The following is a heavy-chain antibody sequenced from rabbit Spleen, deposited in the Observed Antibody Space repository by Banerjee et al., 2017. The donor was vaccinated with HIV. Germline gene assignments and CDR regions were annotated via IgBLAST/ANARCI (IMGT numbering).Heavy chain of an antibody. Sequence: QSLEESGGGLVQPEGSLTLTCKASGVSLNDKDVMCWVRQAPGKGLEWISCIAGSSSGFTYSATWAKGRFTISKTSSTTVTLQMTSLTAADTATYFCAREDNRVVSLVNLWGQGTLVTVS. J-gene: IGHJ3*01. CDR3: AREDNRVVSLVNL. CDR2: IAGSSSGFT. V-gene: IGHV1S40*01. CDR1: GVSLNDKDV. D-gene: IGHD7-1*01.